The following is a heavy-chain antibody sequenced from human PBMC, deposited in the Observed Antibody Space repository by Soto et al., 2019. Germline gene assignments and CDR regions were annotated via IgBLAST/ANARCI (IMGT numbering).Heavy chain of an antibody. CDR2: IYYSGST. CDR1: GDSISSYY. V-gene: IGHV4-59*08. CDR3: ARSKSYSSSYYHYYYMDV. D-gene: IGHD6-13*01. Sequence: PSETLSLTCPVSGDSISSYYWSWIRQPPGKGLEWIGYIYYSGSTNYNPSLKSRVTISVDTSKNQFSLKLSSVTAADTAVYYCARSKSYSSSYYHYYYMDVWGKGTTVTVSS. J-gene: IGHJ6*03.